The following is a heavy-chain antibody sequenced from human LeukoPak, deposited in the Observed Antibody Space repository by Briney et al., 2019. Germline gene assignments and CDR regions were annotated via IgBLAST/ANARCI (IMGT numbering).Heavy chain of an antibody. CDR1: GFTFSSYE. J-gene: IGHJ3*02. D-gene: IGHD3-10*01. CDR3: ARGGFVFDI. Sequence: GGSLRLSCAASGFTFSSYEMNWVRQGPGKGLEWISYITTTDTTKYYTDSVKGRFTISRDNAKNSLYLQMHSLRAEDTAVYYCARGGFVFDIWGQGTVVPVSS. CDR2: ITTTDTTK. V-gene: IGHV3-48*03.